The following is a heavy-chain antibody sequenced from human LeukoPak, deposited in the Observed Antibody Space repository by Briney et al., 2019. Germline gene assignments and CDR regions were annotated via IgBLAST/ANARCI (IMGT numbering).Heavy chain of an antibody. D-gene: IGHD6-13*01. J-gene: IGHJ3*02. CDR3: ARSRDSSGYWDAFDI. Sequence: SETLSLTCIVSGGSISSSSYYWDWIRQPPGKGLEWIGSICYSGSTDYNPSLKSRLTISVDTSKNQFSLKLSSVTAADTAVYYCARSRDSSGYWDAFDIWGQGTMVTVSS. V-gene: IGHV4-39*01. CDR2: ICYSGST. CDR1: GGSISSSSYY.